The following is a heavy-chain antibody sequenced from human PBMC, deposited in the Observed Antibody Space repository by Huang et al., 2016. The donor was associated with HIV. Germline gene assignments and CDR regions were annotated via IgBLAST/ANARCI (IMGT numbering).Heavy chain of an antibody. Sequence: QVQLVQSGSEVKKPGASVKVSCKASGYTFTSFAMHWVRQAHGQRLEGMGWINAGNGNTKDAPKFQGRVTITRHTSASTADMELSSLRSEDTAVYYCARWVRSRGWYAFDIWGQGTMVTVSS. CDR2: INAGNGNT. CDR3: ARWVRSRGWYAFDI. CDR1: GYTFTSFA. V-gene: IGHV1-3*01. J-gene: IGHJ3*02. D-gene: IGHD6-19*01.